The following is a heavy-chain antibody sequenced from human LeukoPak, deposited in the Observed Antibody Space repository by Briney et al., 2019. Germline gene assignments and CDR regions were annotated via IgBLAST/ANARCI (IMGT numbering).Heavy chain of an antibody. CDR3: ARDKQWLGNFDY. Sequence: PGGSLRLSCAASGFSFSNYAMSWVRQAPGKGLEWVSVIYSGGSTYYADSVKGRFTISRDNSKNTLYLQMNSLRAEDTAVYYCARDKQWLGNFDYWGQGTLVTVSS. D-gene: IGHD6-19*01. J-gene: IGHJ4*02. CDR1: GFSFSNYA. V-gene: IGHV3-66*01. CDR2: IYSGGST.